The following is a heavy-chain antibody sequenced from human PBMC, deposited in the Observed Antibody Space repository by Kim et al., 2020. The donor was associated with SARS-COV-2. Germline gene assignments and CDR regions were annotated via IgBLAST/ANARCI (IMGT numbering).Heavy chain of an antibody. CDR1: GGSISSGGYY. D-gene: IGHD3-10*01. CDR3: ARAKDDYYGSGSYYNLPAWFDP. Sequence: SETLSLTCTVSGGSISSGGYYWSWIRQHPGKGLEWIGYIYYSGSTYYNPSLKSRVTISVDTSKNQFSLKLSSVTAADTAVYYCARAKDDYYGSGSYYNLPAWFDPWGQGTLVTVSS. V-gene: IGHV4-31*03. CDR2: IYYSGST. J-gene: IGHJ5*02.